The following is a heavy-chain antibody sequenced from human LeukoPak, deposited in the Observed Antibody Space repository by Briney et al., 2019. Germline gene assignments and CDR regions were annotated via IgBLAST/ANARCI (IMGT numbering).Heavy chain of an antibody. D-gene: IGHD3-10*01. CDR3: ASMVRGVALEDTDY. CDR1: GFTFSDYY. V-gene: IGHV3-11*01. J-gene: IGHJ4*02. CDR2: ISISGSTI. Sequence: GGSLRLSCAASGFTFSDYYMSWIRQAPGKGLEWVSYISISGSTIYYADSVKGRFTISRDNAKNSLYLQMNSLRAEDTAVYYCASMVRGVALEDTDYWGQGTLVTVSS.